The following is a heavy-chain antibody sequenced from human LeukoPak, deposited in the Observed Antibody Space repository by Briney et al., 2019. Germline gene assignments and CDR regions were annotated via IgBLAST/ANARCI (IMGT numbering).Heavy chain of an antibody. CDR2: IYTSGST. CDR3: ARDYPRSRRNSSGLAPRYYYYYGMDV. D-gene: IGHD3-22*01. CDR1: GGSISRGSYY. J-gene: IGHJ6*02. V-gene: IGHV4-61*02. Sequence: SQTLSLTCTVSGGSISRGSYYWSWIRQPAGKGLEWIGRIYTSGSTNYNPSLKSRVTISVDTSKNQFSLKLSSVTAADTAVYYCARDYPRSRRNSSGLAPRYYYYYGMDVWGQGTTVTVSS.